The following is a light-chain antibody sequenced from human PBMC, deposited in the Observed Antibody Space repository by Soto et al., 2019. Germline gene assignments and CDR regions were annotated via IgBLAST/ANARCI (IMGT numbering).Light chain of an antibody. CDR3: QQYNSNSYT. Sequence: DIQMTQSPSTLSASVGDRVTITCRASKSISSWLAWYQQKPGKAPKLLIYDASSLGSGVPSRFSGGGSGTEFTLTISSLQPDDFATYCCQQYNSNSYTFGQGTKLEIK. J-gene: IGKJ2*01. CDR2: DAS. V-gene: IGKV1-5*01. CDR1: KSISSW.